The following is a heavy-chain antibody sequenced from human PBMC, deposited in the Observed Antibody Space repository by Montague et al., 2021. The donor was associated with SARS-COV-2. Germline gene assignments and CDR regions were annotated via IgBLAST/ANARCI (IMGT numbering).Heavy chain of an antibody. CDR1: GFTFSYFE. J-gene: IGHJ4*02. CDR3: ARDLVVTDGISDY. CDR2: ISGAGTTI. D-gene: IGHD2-8*02. Sequence: SLSLSCAASGFTFSYFEMNWVRQAPGKGLEWISYISGAGTTIYYADSVKGRFTISRDNAKNSLYLQTNSLRAEDTAVYYCARDLVVTDGISDYWGQGTLSPSPQ. V-gene: IGHV3-48*03.